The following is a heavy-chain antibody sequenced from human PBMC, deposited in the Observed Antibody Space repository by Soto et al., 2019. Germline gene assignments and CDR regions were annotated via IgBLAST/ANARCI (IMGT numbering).Heavy chain of an antibody. CDR2: IYYSGST. J-gene: IGHJ6*02. Sequence: SETLSLTCTVSGGSISSYYWSWIRQPPGKGLEWIGYIYYSGSTNYNPSLKSRVTISVDTSKNQFSLKLSSVTAADTAVYYCARERGGDCSGGRCYDGMDVWGQGTTGTVS. CDR3: ARERGGDCSGGRCYDGMDV. D-gene: IGHD2-15*01. CDR1: GGSISSYY. V-gene: IGHV4-59*01.